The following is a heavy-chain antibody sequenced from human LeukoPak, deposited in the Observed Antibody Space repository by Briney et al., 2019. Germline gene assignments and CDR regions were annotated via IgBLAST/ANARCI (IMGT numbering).Heavy chain of an antibody. J-gene: IGHJ4*02. CDR2: IHPNSGAT. V-gene: IGHV1-2*02. Sequence: ASVKVSCKASGYTFTSYGISWVRQAPGQGLEWMGWIHPNSGATTYAQKFQGRVSMTRDTSINTVFMELSRLTFDDTAVYYCSREDFWGQGTLVTVSS. CDR1: GYTFTSYG. CDR3: SREDF.